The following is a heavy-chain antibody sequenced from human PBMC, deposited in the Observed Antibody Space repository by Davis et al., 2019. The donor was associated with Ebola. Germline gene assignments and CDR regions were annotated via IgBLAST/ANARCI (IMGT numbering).Heavy chain of an antibody. CDR3: AKSGLSFGVVKYHYGMDV. D-gene: IGHD3-3*01. J-gene: IGHJ6*04. Sequence: GGSLRLSCAASGFTFSSYAMHWVRQAPGKGLEWVAVISYDRSNKYYADSVKGRFTISRDNSKKTLYLQMNSLRAEDTAVYYCAKSGLSFGVVKYHYGMDVWGKGTTVTVSS. CDR1: GFTFSSYA. CDR2: ISYDRSNK. V-gene: IGHV3-30-3*02.